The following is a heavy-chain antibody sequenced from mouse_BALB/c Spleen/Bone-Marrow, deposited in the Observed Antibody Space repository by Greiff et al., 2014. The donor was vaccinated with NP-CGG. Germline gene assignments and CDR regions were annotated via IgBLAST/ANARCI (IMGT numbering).Heavy chain of an antibody. CDR2: IRNKANGYTT. Sequence: DVHLVESGGGLVQPGGSLRLSCATSGFTFTDYYMNWVRQPPGKALEWLGFIRNKANGYTTEYSASVKSRFTISRDNSQNILYLQMNTLRADDSGTYYCARDKGRVFFDYWGQGTTLTVSS. J-gene: IGHJ2*01. V-gene: IGHV7-3*02. CDR1: GFTFTDYY. CDR3: ARDKGRVFFDY.